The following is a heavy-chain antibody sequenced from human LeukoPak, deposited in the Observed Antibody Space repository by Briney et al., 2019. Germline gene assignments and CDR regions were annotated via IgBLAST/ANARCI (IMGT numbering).Heavy chain of an antibody. V-gene: IGHV4-30-2*01. CDR3: ARDRLGTAYYMDV. CDR2: IYHSGST. CDR1: GGSISSGGYS. Sequence: SETLSLTCAVSGGSISSGGYSWSWIRQPPGKGLEWIGYIYHSGSTYYNPSLKSRVTISVDRSKNQFSLKLSSVTAADTAVYYCARDRLGTAYYMDVWGKGTTVTVSS. J-gene: IGHJ6*03. D-gene: IGHD7-27*01.